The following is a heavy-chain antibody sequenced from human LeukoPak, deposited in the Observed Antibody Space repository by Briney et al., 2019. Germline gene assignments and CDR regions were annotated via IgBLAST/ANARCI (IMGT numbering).Heavy chain of an antibody. CDR1: GFTFSSYA. J-gene: IGHJ4*02. CDR2: ISGGGGST. Sequence: PGGSLRLSCAASGFTFSSYAMSWVRQAPGKGLEWVSAISGGGGSTYYADSVKGRFTISRDNSKNTLYLQMNSLRAEDTAVYYCAKVQPVVVVVAATRGYFDYWGQGTLVTVSS. CDR3: AKVQPVVVVVAATRGYFDY. D-gene: IGHD2-15*01. V-gene: IGHV3-23*01.